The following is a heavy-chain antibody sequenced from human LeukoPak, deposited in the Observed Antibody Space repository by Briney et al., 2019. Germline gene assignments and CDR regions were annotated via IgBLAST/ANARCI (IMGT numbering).Heavy chain of an antibody. CDR2: IYHSGST. D-gene: IGHD3-10*01. V-gene: IGHV4-38-2*02. CDR3: ARAKGSPGN. Sequence: PSETLSLTCTVSGYSISSGYYWGWVRPPPGKGLEWIGIIYHSGSTYYNPSLKSRVTISVDTSKNQFSLKLSSVTAADTAVYYCARAKGSPGNWGQGTLVTVSS. CDR1: GYSISSGYY. J-gene: IGHJ4*02.